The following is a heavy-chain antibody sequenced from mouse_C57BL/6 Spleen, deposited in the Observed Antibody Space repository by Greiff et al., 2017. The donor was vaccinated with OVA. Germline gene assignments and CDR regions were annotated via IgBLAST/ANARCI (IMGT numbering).Heavy chain of an antibody. J-gene: IGHJ4*01. D-gene: IGHD4-1*01. CDR2: INPYNGGT. Sequence: EVHLVESGPVLVKPGASVKMSCKASGYTFTDYYMNWVKQSHGKSLEWIGVINPYNGGTSYNQKFKGKATLTVDKSSSTAYMELNSLTSEDSAVYYCARYPNWEGAMDYWGQGTSVTVSS. CDR1: GYTFTDYY. V-gene: IGHV1-19*01. CDR3: ARYPNWEGAMDY.